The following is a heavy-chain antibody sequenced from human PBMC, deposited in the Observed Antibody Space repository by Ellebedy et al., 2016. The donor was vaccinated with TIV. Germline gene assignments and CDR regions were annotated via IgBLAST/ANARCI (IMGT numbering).Heavy chain of an antibody. Sequence: GGSLRLXCKGSGYSFTSYWIGWVRQMPGKGLEWMGIIYPGDSDTRYSPSFQGQVTISADKSISTAYLQWSSLKASDTAMYYCARYTNYYDSSGYYYYWGQGTLVTVSS. CDR3: ARYTNYYDSSGYYYY. V-gene: IGHV5-51*01. J-gene: IGHJ4*02. CDR1: GYSFTSYW. D-gene: IGHD3-22*01. CDR2: IYPGDSDT.